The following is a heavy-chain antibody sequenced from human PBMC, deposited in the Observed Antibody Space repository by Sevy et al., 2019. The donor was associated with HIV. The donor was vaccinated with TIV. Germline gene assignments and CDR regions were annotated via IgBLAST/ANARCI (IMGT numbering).Heavy chain of an antibody. V-gene: IGHV4-34*01. CDR2: INHSGST. CDR3: ARAPPVVVVPGAASWFDP. J-gene: IGHJ5*02. CDR1: GGSFSGYY. Sequence: SETLSLTCAVYGGSFSGYYWNWIRQSPGKGLEWIGEINHSGSTHYKPSLKSRVTISVDTSKNQFSLRLNSVTAADTAVYYCARAPPVVVVPGAASWFDPWGQGTLVTVSS. D-gene: IGHD2-2*01.